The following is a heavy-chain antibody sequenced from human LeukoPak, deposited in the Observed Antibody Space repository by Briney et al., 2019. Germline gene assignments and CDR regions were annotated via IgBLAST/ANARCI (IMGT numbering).Heavy chain of an antibody. J-gene: IGHJ4*02. CDR3: ARHDDSSGYYLYYFDY. D-gene: IGHD3-22*01. CDR1: GGSISSGGYY. Sequence: SQTLSLTCTVSGGSISSGGYYWSWIRQPPGKGLEWIGYIYYSGSTNYNPSLKSRVTISVDTSKNQFSLKLSSVTAADTAVYYCARHDDSSGYYLYYFDYWGQGTLVTVSS. CDR2: IYYSGST. V-gene: IGHV4-61*08.